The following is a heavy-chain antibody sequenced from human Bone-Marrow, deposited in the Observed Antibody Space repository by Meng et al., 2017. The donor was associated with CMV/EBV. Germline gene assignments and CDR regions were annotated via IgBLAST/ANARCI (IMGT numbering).Heavy chain of an antibody. CDR1: GGSISTYY. CDR2: IYYSGGT. Sequence: SETLSLTCTVSGGSISTYYWSWIRQPPGKGLEWIGYIYYSGGTDYNPSLKSRVTISVDTSKNQFSLKLSSVTAADTAVYYCARDFRVRSGTGGMDVWGQGTTVTVYS. V-gene: IGHV4-59*01. J-gene: IGHJ6*02. CDR3: ARDFRVRSGTGGMDV. D-gene: IGHD1-7*01.